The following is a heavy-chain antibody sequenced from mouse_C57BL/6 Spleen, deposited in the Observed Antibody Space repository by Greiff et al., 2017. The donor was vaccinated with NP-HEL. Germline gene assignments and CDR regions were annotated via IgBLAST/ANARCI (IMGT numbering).Heavy chain of an antibody. CDR2: IDPETGGT. V-gene: IGHV1-15*01. CDR1: GYTFTDYE. J-gene: IGHJ4*01. CDR3: TRGSDYDPIDY. Sequence: QVQLQQSGAELVRPGASVTLSCKASGYTFTDYEMHWVKQTPVHGLEWIGAIDPETGGTAYNQKFKGKAILTADKSSSTAYMELRSLTSEDSAVYYCTRGSDYDPIDYWGQGTSVTVSS. D-gene: IGHD2-4*01.